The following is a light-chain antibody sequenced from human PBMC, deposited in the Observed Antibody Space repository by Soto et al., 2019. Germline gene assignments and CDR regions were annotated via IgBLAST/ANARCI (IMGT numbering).Light chain of an antibody. CDR3: GTWDSSLSAYV. CDR1: SSNIGNNY. J-gene: IGLJ1*01. Sequence: QSVLTQPPSVSAAPGQKVTISCSGSSSNIGNNYVSWYQQLPGTAPKLLIYDNNKRPSGIPDQFSGSKSGTSATLGITGLQTGDEADYYCGTWDSSLSAYVFGTGTQLTVL. CDR2: DNN. V-gene: IGLV1-51*01.